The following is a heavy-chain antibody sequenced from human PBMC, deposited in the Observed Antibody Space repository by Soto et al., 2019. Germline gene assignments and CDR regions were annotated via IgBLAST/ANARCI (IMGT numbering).Heavy chain of an antibody. CDR2: ISSTTNYI. CDR1: GFTFTRYS. J-gene: IGHJ4*02. V-gene: IGHV3-21*06. Sequence: EVQLVESGGGLVKPGGSPRLSCAASGFTFTRYSMNWVRQAPGKGLEWVSSISSTTNYIYYGDSMKGRFTISRDNAKNSLYLEMNSLRAEDTAVYYCARETEDLTSNFDYWGKGTLVTVSS. CDR3: ARETEDLTSNFDY.